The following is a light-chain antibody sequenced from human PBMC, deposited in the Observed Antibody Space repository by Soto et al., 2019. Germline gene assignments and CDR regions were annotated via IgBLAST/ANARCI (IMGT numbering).Light chain of an antibody. J-gene: IGKJ1*01. V-gene: IGKV1-39*01. CDR2: AAS. CDR3: HQSYSLPEA. Sequence: DIQMTQSPSALSASVGDRVTITCRASQRINNYLNWYQQKPGKAPKLLIYAASSLQSGVPSRFTGSGSGTDFTLTISSLQPEDFATYYCHQSYSLPEAFGQGTKVEIK. CDR1: QRINNY.